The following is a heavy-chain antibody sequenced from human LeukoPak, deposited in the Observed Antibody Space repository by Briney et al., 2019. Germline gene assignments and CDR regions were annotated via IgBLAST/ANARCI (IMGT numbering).Heavy chain of an antibody. CDR2: ISGSGDNT. J-gene: IGHJ5*02. D-gene: IGHD2-15*01. CDR3: AKDPRYCSGGSCYYTHNWFDP. V-gene: IGHV3-23*01. CDR1: GFTFSSHG. Sequence: GGSLRLSCAASGFTFSSHGMSWVRQAPGKGLEWVSTISGSGDNTYYADSVKGRFTISRDNSKNTLYLQMNSLRAEDTAVYYCAKDPRYCSGGSCYYTHNWFDPWGQGTLVTVSS.